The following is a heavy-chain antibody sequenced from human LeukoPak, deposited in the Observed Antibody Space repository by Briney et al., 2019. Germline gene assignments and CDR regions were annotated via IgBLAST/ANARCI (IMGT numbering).Heavy chain of an antibody. V-gene: IGHV1-18*01. CDR2: ISGYNANT. D-gene: IGHD3-16*01. CDR1: GYTFTNYG. CDR3: ARGSHRLYDYVWGTYESKDY. J-gene: IGHJ4*02. Sequence: ASVKVSCKASGYTFTNYGISWVRQAPGQGLEWMGWISGYNANTNYVQKFQGRVTMTTDTSTHTAYMELRSLRSDDTAVYYCARGSHRLYDYVWGTYESKDYWGQGTLVTVSS.